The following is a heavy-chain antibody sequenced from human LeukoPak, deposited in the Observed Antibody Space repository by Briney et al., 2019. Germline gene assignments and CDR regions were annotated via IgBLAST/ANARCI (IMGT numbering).Heavy chain of an antibody. CDR2: INPNSGGT. Sequence: GASVKVSCKASGYTFTGYYMHWVRQAPGQGLEWMGWINPNSGGTNYAQKFQGRVTMTRDTSISTAYMELSRLRSDDTAVYYCARGPAWYTAMVYDAFDIWGQGTMVTVSS. J-gene: IGHJ3*02. D-gene: IGHD5-18*01. CDR3: ARGPAWYTAMVYDAFDI. CDR1: GYTFTGYY. V-gene: IGHV1-2*02.